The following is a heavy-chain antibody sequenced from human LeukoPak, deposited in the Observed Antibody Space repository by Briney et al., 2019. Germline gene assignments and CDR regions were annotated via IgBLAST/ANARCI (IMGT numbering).Heavy chain of an antibody. Sequence: GASVKASCKVSGYTLTELSMHWVRQAPGKGLEWMGGFDSEDGETIYAQKFQGRVTMTEDTSTDTAYMELSSLRSEDTAVYYCATSTPYDFWSGSNLWGQGTLVTVSS. CDR2: FDSEDGET. V-gene: IGHV1-24*01. CDR1: GYTLTELS. CDR3: ATSTPYDFWSGSNL. J-gene: IGHJ5*02. D-gene: IGHD3-3*01.